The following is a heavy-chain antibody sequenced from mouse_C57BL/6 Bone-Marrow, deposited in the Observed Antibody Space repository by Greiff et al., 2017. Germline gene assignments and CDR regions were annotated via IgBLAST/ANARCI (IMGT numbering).Heavy chain of an antibody. D-gene: IGHD2-5*01. J-gene: IGHJ1*03. Sequence: QVQLQQPGAELVKPGASVKMSCKASGYTFTSYWITWVKQRPGQGLEWIGDIYPGSGSTNYNEKFKSKATLTVDTASRTAYMQLSSLTSEDSAVYYCARPYYSNYWYFDVWGTGTTVTVSS. CDR2: IYPGSGST. V-gene: IGHV1-55*01. CDR1: GYTFTSYW. CDR3: ARPYYSNYWYFDV.